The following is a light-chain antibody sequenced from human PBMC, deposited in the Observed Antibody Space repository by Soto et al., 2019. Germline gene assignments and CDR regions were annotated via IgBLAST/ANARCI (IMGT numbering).Light chain of an antibody. J-gene: IGKJ3*01. CDR3: QQSYSTPFT. CDR2: AAS. Sequence: IQMTQSPSSLSASVGDRVTITCRASQSISTYLNWYQQKPGKAPNLLIYAASNLQSGVPSRFSGSGSGTDFTLTISSLRPEDFATYFCQQSYSTPFTFGPGTTVDI. CDR1: QSISTY. V-gene: IGKV1-39*01.